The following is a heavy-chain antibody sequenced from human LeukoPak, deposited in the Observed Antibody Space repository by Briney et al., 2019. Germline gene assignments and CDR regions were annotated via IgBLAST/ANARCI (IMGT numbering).Heavy chain of an antibody. Sequence: PGGSLRLSCAASGFTFSTSSMSWVRQAPGKGLEWVSSISGSSNYIYYADSVKGRFTISRDNAKNSLYLQMTSLRAEDTAVYYCVRIPNNAGFPNWCDPWGQGTRVTVSS. J-gene: IGHJ5*02. CDR1: GFTFSTSS. CDR2: ISGSSNYI. CDR3: VRIPNNAGFPNWCDP. D-gene: IGHD1-14*01. V-gene: IGHV3-21*01.